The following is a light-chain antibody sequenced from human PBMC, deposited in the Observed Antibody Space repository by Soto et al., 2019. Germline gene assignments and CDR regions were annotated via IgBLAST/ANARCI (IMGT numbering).Light chain of an antibody. CDR3: QQFGTSPPRYT. J-gene: IGKJ2*01. CDR2: AAS. V-gene: IGKV3-20*01. Sequence: EIVLTQSPGTLSLSPGERATVSCRASQSVSSTYLAWYQQKPGQAPRLLIYAASSRATGIPNRFSGSGSGTDLTLTISRLEPEDFAVYYCQQFGTSPPRYTFGQGTKLEIK. CDR1: QSVSSTY.